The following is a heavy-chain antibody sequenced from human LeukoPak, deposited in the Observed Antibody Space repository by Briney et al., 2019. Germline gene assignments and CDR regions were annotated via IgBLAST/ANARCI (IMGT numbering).Heavy chain of an antibody. CDR1: GFTFDDHA. J-gene: IGHJ4*02. Sequence: GGSLRLSCAASGFTFDDHAMHWVRQAPGKGLEWVSGISWNSGSIGYADSVKGRFTISRDNAKNSLYLQMNSLRAEDTALYYCAKEAYYYDSSGLFDYWGQGTLVTVSS. D-gene: IGHD3-22*01. CDR3: AKEAYYYDSSGLFDY. CDR2: ISWNSGSI. V-gene: IGHV3-9*01.